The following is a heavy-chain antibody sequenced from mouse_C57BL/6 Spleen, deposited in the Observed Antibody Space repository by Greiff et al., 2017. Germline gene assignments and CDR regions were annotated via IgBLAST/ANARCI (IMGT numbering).Heavy chain of an antibody. D-gene: IGHD2-4*01. CDR2: INPSSGYT. CDR3: ARSAYMITTGYYYAMDY. J-gene: IGHJ4*01. CDR1: GYTFTSYT. Sequence: VQLQQSGAELARPGASVKMSCKASGYTFTSYTMHWVKQRPGQGLEWIGYINPSSGYTKYNQKFKDKATLTADKSSSTAYMQLSSLTSEDSAVHYCARSAYMITTGYYYAMDYWGQGTSVTVSS. V-gene: IGHV1-4*01.